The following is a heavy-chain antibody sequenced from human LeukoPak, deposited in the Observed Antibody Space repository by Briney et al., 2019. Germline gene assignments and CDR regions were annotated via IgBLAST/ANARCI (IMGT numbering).Heavy chain of an antibody. D-gene: IGHD2-2*02. Sequence: ASVKVSCKASGYTFTGYYMHWVRQAPGQGLEWMGWINPNSGGTNYAQKFQGRVTMTRDTSISTAYMELSRLRSDDTAVYYCARDRGYCSSTSCYTGWFDPWGQGTLVTLSS. CDR1: GYTFTGYY. J-gene: IGHJ5*02. V-gene: IGHV1-2*02. CDR2: INPNSGGT. CDR3: ARDRGYCSSTSCYTGWFDP.